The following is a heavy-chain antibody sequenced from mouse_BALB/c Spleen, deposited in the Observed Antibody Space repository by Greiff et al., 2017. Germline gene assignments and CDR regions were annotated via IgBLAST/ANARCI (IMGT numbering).Heavy chain of an antibody. CDR1: GFTFSSYA. V-gene: IGHV5-6-5*01. D-gene: IGHD1-2*01. CDR3: ARGGHYYYAMDY. Sequence: EVQLVESGGGLVKPGGSLKLSCAASGFTFSSYAMSWVRQTPEKRLEWVASISSGGSTYYPDSVKGRFTISRDNARNILYLQMSSLRSEDTAMYYCARGGHYYYAMDYWGQGTSVTVSS. J-gene: IGHJ4*01. CDR2: ISSGGST.